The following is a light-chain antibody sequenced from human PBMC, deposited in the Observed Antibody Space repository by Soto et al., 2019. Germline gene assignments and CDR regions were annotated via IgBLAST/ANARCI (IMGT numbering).Light chain of an antibody. Sequence: QSALTQPASLSGSPGQSITISCTGTSSDIGAYDYVSWFQQHPGKAPKLMISEVNNRPSGISNRFSGSKSGNTAYLTISGLQVEDEAEYYCAAWDDSLNGLGFGGGTKVTVL. J-gene: IGLJ3*02. CDR3: AAWDDSLNGLG. CDR1: SSDIGAYDY. V-gene: IGLV2-14*01. CDR2: EVN.